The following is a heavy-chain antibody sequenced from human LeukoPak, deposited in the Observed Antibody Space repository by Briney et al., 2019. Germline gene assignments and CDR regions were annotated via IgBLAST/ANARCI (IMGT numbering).Heavy chain of an antibody. D-gene: IGHD3-16*02. CDR3: ARGFYDYVWGSYLPYYYYGMDV. V-gene: IGHV3-21*01. CDR1: GFTFSSYS. Sequence: GGSLRLSCAASGFTFSSYSMNWVRQAPGKGLEWVSSISSSSSYIYYADSVKGRFTISRDNAKNSLYLQMNSLRAEDTAVYYCARGFYDYVWGSYLPYYYYGMDVWGQGTTVTVSS. CDR2: ISSSSSYI. J-gene: IGHJ6*02.